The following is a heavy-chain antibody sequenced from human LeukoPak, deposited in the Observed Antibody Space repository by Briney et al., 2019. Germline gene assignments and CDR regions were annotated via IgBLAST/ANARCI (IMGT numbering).Heavy chain of an antibody. CDR1: GYTFTSYA. J-gene: IGHJ4*02. D-gene: IGHD5-24*01. CDR3: ARDLGDGYKSAFDY. Sequence: ASVKVSCKASGYTFTSYAMHWVRQAPGQRLEWMGWINAGNGNTKYSQKFQGRVTITRDTSASTAYMELSSLRSEDTAVYYCARDLGDGYKSAFDYWGQGTLVTVSS. V-gene: IGHV1-3*01. CDR2: INAGNGNT.